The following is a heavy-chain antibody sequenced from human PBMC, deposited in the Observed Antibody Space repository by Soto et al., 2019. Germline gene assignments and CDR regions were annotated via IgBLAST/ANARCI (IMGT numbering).Heavy chain of an antibody. CDR3: ARDGIAAARPEGEQWLETYGMDV. D-gene: IGHD6-13*01. V-gene: IGHV1-46*01. Sequence: ASVKVSCKASGYTFTSYYMHWVRQAPGQGLEWMGIINPSGGSTSYAQKFQGRVTMTRDTSTSTVYMELSSLRSEDTAVFYCARDGIAAARPEGEQWLETYGMDVWGQGTTVTVSS. J-gene: IGHJ6*02. CDR1: GYTFTSYY. CDR2: INPSGGST.